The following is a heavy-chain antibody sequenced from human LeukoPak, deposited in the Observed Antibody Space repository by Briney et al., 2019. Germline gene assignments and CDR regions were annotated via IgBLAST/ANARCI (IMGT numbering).Heavy chain of an antibody. V-gene: IGHV5-51*01. CDR1: GYSFTSYW. CDR3: ARPSFSGTTRAFDI. J-gene: IGHJ3*02. D-gene: IGHD1-7*01. Sequence: PGESLKISCEGSGYSFTSYWIAWVRQMPGKGLEWTGIIYPGDFDTRYSPSFQGQVTISADKSISTAYLQWSSLRASDTAIYYCARPSFSGTTRAFDIWGQGTMVTVSS. CDR2: IYPGDFDT.